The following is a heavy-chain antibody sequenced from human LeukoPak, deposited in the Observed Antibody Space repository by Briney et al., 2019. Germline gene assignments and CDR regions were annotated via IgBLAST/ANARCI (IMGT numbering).Heavy chain of an antibody. V-gene: IGHV1-69*05. CDR2: IIPIFGTA. Sequence: ASVMVSCKASGGTFSSYAISWVRQAPGQGLEWMGGIIPIFGTANYAQKFQGRVTITTDESTSTAYMELSSLRSEDTAVYFCARGYYDILTGYYRSDFDYWGQGTLVTVSS. J-gene: IGHJ4*02. CDR1: GGTFSSYA. CDR3: ARGYYDILTGYYRSDFDY. D-gene: IGHD3-9*01.